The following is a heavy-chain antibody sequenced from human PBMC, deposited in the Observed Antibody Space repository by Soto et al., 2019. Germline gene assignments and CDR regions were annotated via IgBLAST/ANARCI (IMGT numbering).Heavy chain of an antibody. CDR3: VRENFYYGMDV. CDR1: GFNVSINY. V-gene: IGHV3-66*01. CDR2: INGGGST. J-gene: IGHJ6*02. Sequence: GGSLRLSCAASGFNVSINYMNWVRQAPGKGLEWVSVINGGGSTYYADSVKGRFTISRDNSRNTLYLQMNSLRAEDTAVYYCVRENFYYGMDVWGQGTTVTVFS.